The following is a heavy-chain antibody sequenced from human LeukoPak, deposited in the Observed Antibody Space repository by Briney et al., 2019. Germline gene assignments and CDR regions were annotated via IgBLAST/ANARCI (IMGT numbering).Heavy chain of an antibody. D-gene: IGHD2-2*01. Sequence: GGSLRLSCAVSGFTFSGFSMSWVRQAPGKGLEWVAKMNEYGSEIFYVDSVKGRFTISRDNAMNSLYLQMNRLRAEDTAVYYCARPRGCGSSRCNNFDYWGQGTLVTVSS. CDR2: MNEYGSEI. CDR3: ARPRGCGSSRCNNFDY. J-gene: IGHJ4*02. CDR1: GFTFSGFS. V-gene: IGHV3-7*01.